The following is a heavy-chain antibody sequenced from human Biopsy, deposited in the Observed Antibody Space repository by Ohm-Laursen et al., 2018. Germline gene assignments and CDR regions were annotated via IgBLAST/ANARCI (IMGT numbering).Heavy chain of an antibody. D-gene: IGHD1-26*01. J-gene: IGHJ2*01. CDR3: ARHAPSYSGSYWRYFDL. Sequence: GTLSLTCTVSGGSISSYYWSWIRRPPGKGLEWIGYIYYTGNTNYNPSLKSRVTISVDTSMNHLSLRLTSVTAADTAVYYCARHAPSYSGSYWRYFDLWGRGTLVTVSS. CDR2: IYYTGNT. V-gene: IGHV4-59*08. CDR1: GGSISSYY.